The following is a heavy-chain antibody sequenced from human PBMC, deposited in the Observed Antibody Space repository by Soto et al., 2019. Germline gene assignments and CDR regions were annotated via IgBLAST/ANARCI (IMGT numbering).Heavy chain of an antibody. CDR3: ARDLGGWRDY. V-gene: IGHV1-3*01. Sequence: ASVKVSCKASGYTFTSYAMHWVRQAPGQRLEWMGWINAGNGNTKYSQKLQGRVTITRDTSASTDYIELSSLRSEDTAVYYCARDLGGWRDYWGQETLVTASS. D-gene: IGHD2-15*01. CDR1: GYTFTSYA. J-gene: IGHJ4*02. CDR2: INAGNGNT.